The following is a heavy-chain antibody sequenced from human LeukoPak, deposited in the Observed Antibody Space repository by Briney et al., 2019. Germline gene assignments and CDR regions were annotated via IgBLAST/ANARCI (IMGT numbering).Heavy chain of an antibody. CDR3: ARDNRGAAHFDY. V-gene: IGHV4-59*01. J-gene: IGHJ4*02. Sequence: PSETLSLTCTVSGGSISSYYWSWIRQPPGKGLEWIGYIYYSGSTNYNPSLKSRVTISVDTSKNQSSLKLSSVTAADTAVYYCARDNRGAAHFDYWGQGTLVTVSS. D-gene: IGHD6-13*01. CDR2: IYYSGST. CDR1: GGSISSYY.